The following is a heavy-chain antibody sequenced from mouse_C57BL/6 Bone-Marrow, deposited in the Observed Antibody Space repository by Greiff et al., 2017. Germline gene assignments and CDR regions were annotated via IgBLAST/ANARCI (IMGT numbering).Heavy chain of an antibody. V-gene: IGHV1-69*01. CDR1: GYTFTSYW. CDR3: ERGDYDEFAY. D-gene: IGHD2-4*01. J-gene: IGHJ3*01. CDR2: IDPSDSYT. Sequence: QVQLQQPGAELVMPGASVKLSCKASGYTFTSYWMHWVKQRPGQGLEWIGEIDPSDSYTNYNQKFKGKSTLTVDKSSSTAYMQLSSLTSEDSAVDYCERGDYDEFAYWGHGTLSLSLQ.